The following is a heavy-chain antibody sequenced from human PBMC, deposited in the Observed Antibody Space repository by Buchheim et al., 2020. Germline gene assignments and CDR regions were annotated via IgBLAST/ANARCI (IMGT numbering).Heavy chain of an antibody. CDR1: GFTFSSYW. D-gene: IGHD3-16*01. J-gene: IGHJ6*02. CDR2: IKQDGSEK. Sequence: EVQLVESGGGLVQPGGSLRLSCAASGFTFSSYWMSWVRQAPGKGLEWVANIKQDGSEKYYVDSVKGRCTISRDNAKNSLYLQMNSLRAEDTAVYYCASILPGAYAVYDYIWGRYYYYGMDVWGQGTT. CDR3: ASILPGAYAVYDYIWGRYYYYGMDV. V-gene: IGHV3-7*01.